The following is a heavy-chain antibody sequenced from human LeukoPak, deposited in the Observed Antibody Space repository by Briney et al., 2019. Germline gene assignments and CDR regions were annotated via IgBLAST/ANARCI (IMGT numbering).Heavy chain of an antibody. D-gene: IGHD6-13*01. Sequence: GGSLRLSCAASGFSFSFYGMHCVRQAPGKGLEWVAVISEDGTKKNYAESVKGRFTISRDNSNNTLYLQMNSLRAEDTAVYYCAEDRETTASGTFDNWGQGTLVTVSS. V-gene: IGHV3-30*18. CDR1: GFSFSFYG. CDR2: ISEDGTKK. J-gene: IGHJ4*02. CDR3: AEDRETTASGTFDN.